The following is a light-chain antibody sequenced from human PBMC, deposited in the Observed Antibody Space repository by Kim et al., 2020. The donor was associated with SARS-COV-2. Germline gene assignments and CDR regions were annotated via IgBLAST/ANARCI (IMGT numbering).Light chain of an antibody. J-gene: IGKJ1*01. CDR2: SAS. V-gene: IGKV1-17*01. CDR3: LQHSHPPT. Sequence: DIQMTQSPSSLSASVGDRVTITCRASQGIRDDLSWYQRKPGQAPERLIFSASRLQSGVPSRFSGSGSETEFTLTISSLQPEDFATYYCLQHSHPPTFGQGTKVEIK. CDR1: QGIRDD.